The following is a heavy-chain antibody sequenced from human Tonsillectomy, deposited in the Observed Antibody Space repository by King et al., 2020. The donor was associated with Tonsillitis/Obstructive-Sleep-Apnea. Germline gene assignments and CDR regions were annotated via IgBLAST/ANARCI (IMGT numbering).Heavy chain of an antibody. V-gene: IGHV3-73*01. Sequence: QLVQSGGGLVQPGGSLKLSCAASGFTFSGSAMHWVRQASGKGLEWVGLIRSKANSYATAYAASGKGRFTISRDDSKNTAYLQMNSLKTEDTAGDYCXRPXXGDSYHDAFDIWGQGTXVTVSS. CDR1: GFTFSGSA. J-gene: IGHJ3*02. CDR2: IRSKANSYAT. CDR3: XRPXXGDSYHDAFDI. D-gene: IGHD4-17*01.